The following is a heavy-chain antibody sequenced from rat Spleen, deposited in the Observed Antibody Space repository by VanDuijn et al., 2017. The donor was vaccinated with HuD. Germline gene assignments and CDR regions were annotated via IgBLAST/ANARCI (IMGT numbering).Heavy chain of an antibody. CDR3: ARSMYTTDVMDA. CDR2: ISYSGST. V-gene: IGHV3-1*01. D-gene: IGHD1-6*01. CDR1: GYSITSNY. Sequence: EVQLQESGPGLVKPSQSLSLTCSVTGYSITSNYWGWIRKFPGNKMEWMGYISYSGSTSYNPSLKSRISITRDTSKNQFFLQVNSVTTEDTATYYCARSMYTTDVMDAWGQGASVTVSS. J-gene: IGHJ4*01.